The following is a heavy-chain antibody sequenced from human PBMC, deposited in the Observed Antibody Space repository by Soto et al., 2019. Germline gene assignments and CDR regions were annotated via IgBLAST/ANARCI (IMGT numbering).Heavy chain of an antibody. Sequence: PGGSLRLSCAASGFTFSSYGMHWVRQAPGKGLEWVAVISYDGSNKYYADSVKGRFTISRDNSKNTLYLQMNSLRAEDTAVYYCAKESGYYDSSGYYYEYFQHWGQGTLVTVSS. V-gene: IGHV3-30*18. D-gene: IGHD3-22*01. CDR1: GFTFSSYG. CDR2: ISYDGSNK. CDR3: AKESGYYDSSGYYYEYFQH. J-gene: IGHJ1*01.